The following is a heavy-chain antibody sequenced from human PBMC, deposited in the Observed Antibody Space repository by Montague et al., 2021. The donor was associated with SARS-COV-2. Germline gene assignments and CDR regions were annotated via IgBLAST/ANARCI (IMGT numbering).Heavy chain of an antibody. CDR3: ARLLRSCTNGVCRTYYYYAMDV. D-gene: IGHD2-8*01. CDR2: IYYSGST. Sequence: SETLSLTCTVSGGSISGYYWSWIRQPPGKGLEWIGYIYYSGSTKXNPXLESRVTVSVDRSKNQVSLELSPVTAADTAVYYCARLLRSCTNGVCRTYYYYAMDVWGQGTTVTVSS. CDR1: GGSISGYY. V-gene: IGHV4-59*01. J-gene: IGHJ6*02.